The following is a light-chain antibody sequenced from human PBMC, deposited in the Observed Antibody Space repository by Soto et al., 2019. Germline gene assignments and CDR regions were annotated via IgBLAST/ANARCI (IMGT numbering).Light chain of an antibody. Sequence: QSALTQPASVSGSPGQSITISCTGTSSDVGSNSLVSWYQQHPGKAPRLMIYEGSKRPSGVSNRFSGSRSANTASLTISGLQADDESEYYCCSYAGSSTSVVFGGGTKLTVL. CDR2: EGS. V-gene: IGLV2-23*01. J-gene: IGLJ2*01. CDR3: CSYAGSSTSVV. CDR1: SSDVGSNSL.